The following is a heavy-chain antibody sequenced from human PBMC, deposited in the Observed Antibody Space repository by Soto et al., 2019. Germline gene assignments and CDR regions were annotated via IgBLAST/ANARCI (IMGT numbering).Heavy chain of an antibody. D-gene: IGHD3-3*01. CDR2: IYYSGST. CDR1: GGSISSYY. V-gene: IGHV4-59*01. CDR3: ARGYYDFWSGDYYYYYMDV. Sequence: QVQLQESGPGLVKPSETLSLTCTVSGGSISSYYWSWIRQPPGKGLEWIGYIYYSGSTNYNPSLKSRVTISVDTSKNQFSLKLSSVTAADTAVYYCARGYYDFWSGDYYYYYMDVWGKGTTVTVSS. J-gene: IGHJ6*03.